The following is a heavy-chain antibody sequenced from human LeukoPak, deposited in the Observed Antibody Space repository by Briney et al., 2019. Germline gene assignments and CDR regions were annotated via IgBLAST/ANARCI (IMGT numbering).Heavy chain of an antibody. Sequence: SETLSLTCTVSGGSISSYYWSWIRQPAGKGLEWIGRIYGTGSTNYNPSLKSRVTMSVDTSKNQFSLRLRSVTAADTAVDYCARQIASAGTAGFDFWGQGALVTVSS. V-gene: IGHV4-4*07. CDR3: ARQIASAGTAGFDF. CDR1: GGSISSYY. J-gene: IGHJ4*02. D-gene: IGHD6-13*01. CDR2: IYGTGST.